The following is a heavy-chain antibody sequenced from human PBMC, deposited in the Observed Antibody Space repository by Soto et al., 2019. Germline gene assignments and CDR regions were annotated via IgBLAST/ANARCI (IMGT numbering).Heavy chain of an antibody. V-gene: IGHV1-2*02. CDR2: INPKTGDT. CDR1: GYTFTAYY. CDR3: ARQLAYCGGDCYTEPIDY. Sequence: QAQLVQSGAEVKKPGASVKVSCKTSGYTFTAYYIHWVRQAPGQGLEWVGWINPKTGDTKYAQKFQGRVTMTGDTSFTTAYMELRRLRSDDMAVYYCARQLAYCGGDCYTEPIDYWGPGNLVTVSS. D-gene: IGHD2-21*02. J-gene: IGHJ4*02.